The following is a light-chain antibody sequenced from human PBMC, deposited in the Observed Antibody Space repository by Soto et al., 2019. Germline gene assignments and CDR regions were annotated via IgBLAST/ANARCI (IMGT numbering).Light chain of an antibody. CDR3: QQHISWPLT. CDR2: WAS. V-gene: IGKV4-1*01. J-gene: IGKJ4*01. Sequence: DIVMTQSPDSLAVSLGERATINCKSSQSVLYSSNNKNSVAWYQQKPGQPPQLLIYWASTRESGVPDRFSGSESGTDFTLTISSLQAEDVAVYYCQQHISWPLTFGGGTKVDIK. CDR1: QSVLYSSNNKNS.